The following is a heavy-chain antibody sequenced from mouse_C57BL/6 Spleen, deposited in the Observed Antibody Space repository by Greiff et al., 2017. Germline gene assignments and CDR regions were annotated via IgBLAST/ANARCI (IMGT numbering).Heavy chain of an antibody. J-gene: IGHJ4*01. CDR2: IYPSDSET. V-gene: IGHV1-61*01. Sequence: QVQLQQPGAELVRPGSSVKLSCKASGYTFTSYWMDWVKQRPGQGLEWIGNIYPSDSETHYNQKFKDKATLTVDKSSSTAYMQLSSLTSEDSAVYYCARSVAPYYYAMDYWGQGTSGTVSS. CDR3: ARSVAPYYYAMDY. CDR1: GYTFTSYW. D-gene: IGHD1-3*01.